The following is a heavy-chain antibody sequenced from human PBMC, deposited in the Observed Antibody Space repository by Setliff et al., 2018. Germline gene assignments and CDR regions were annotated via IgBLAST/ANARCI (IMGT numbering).Heavy chain of an antibody. CDR1: GFSLSTDGVG. CDR2: IYWHGEK. Sequence: GSGPTLVNPTQTLTLTCSFSGFSLSTDGVGVGWIRQPPGKGLEWLALIYWHGEKLYSPSLKSRLTINQDASKDQVVLTMTNMDPVDTATYYCARDVYGSGTPGAFDIWGQGTMVTVSS. CDR3: ARDVYGSGTPGAFDI. J-gene: IGHJ3*02. V-gene: IGHV2-5*01. D-gene: IGHD3-10*01.